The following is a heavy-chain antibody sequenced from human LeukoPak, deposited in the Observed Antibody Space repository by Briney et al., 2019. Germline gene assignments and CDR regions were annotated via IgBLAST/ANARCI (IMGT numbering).Heavy chain of an antibody. J-gene: IGHJ3*02. CDR2: INPNSGGT. CDR3: ARATSGSYRDAAFDI. D-gene: IGHD1-26*01. CDR1: GYTFTGYY. V-gene: IGHV1-2*02. Sequence: ASVKVSCKASGYTFTGYYMHWVRQAPGQGLEWMGWINPNSGGTNYAQKFQGRVTMTRDTSISTACMELSRLRSDDTAVYYCARATSGSYRDAAFDIWGQGTMVTVSS.